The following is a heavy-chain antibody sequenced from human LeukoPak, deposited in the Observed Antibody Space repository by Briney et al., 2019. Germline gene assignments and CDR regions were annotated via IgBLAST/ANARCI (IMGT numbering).Heavy chain of an antibody. V-gene: IGHV3-48*03. CDR2: ISSGATSI. J-gene: IGHJ3*02. D-gene: IGHD6-13*01. CDR1: GFTFSSYE. CDR3: ATNSRVSYAFAI. Sequence: SGGSLRLSCAASGFTFSSYEMNWVRQTPGMGLEWIAYISSGATSIYYADSVKGRFNISRDNAKNSLNLQMNSLRAEDTAVYHCATNSRVSYAFAIWGQGTMVTVSA.